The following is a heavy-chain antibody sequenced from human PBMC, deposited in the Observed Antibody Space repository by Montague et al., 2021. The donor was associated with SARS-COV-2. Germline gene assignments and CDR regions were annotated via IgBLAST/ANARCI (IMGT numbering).Heavy chain of an antibody. Sequence: TLSLTCTVSGGSISSGGYYWSWIRQHPGKGLEWIGYIYYSGGTYYNPSLKSRVTISVDTSKNQFSLKLSSVTAADTAVYYCARVSVEMATMGVYYYYGMDVWAKGPRSPSP. CDR3: ARVSVEMATMGVYYYYGMDV. D-gene: IGHD5-24*01. CDR2: IYYSGGT. CDR1: GGSISSGGYY. V-gene: IGHV4-31*03. J-gene: IGHJ6*02.